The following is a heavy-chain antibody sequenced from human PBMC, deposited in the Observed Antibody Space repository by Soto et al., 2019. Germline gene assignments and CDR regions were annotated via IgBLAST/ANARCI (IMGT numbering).Heavy chain of an antibody. J-gene: IGHJ4*02. CDR1: GGSISSYY. D-gene: IGHD2-15*01. CDR2: IYYSENT. V-gene: IGHV4-59*08. Sequence: SETLSLTCTVSGGSISSYYWSWIRQPPGKGLEWIGYIYYSENTYYNPSLKSRVTISVDTSKNQFSLKLSSVTAADTAVYYCARHEGYCSGGSCYISTVDYWGQGTLVTVS. CDR3: ARHEGYCSGGSCYISTVDY.